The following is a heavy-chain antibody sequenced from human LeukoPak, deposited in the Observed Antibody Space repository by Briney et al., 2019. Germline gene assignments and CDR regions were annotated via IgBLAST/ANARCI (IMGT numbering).Heavy chain of an antibody. CDR2: ISSSGSTI. D-gene: IGHD3-22*01. J-gene: IGHJ4*02. V-gene: IGHV3-48*03. Sequence: GGSLRLSCAASGFTFSSYEMNWVRQAPGKGLEWVSYISSSGSTIYYADSVKGRFNISRDNAKNSLYLQMNSLRAEDTAVYYCARGMTYYYDSSGYWGDYWGQGTLVTVSS. CDR3: ARGMTYYYDSSGYWGDY. CDR1: GFTFSSYE.